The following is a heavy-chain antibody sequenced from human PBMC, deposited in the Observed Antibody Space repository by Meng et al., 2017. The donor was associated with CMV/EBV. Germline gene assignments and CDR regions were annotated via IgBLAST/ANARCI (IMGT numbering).Heavy chain of an antibody. D-gene: IGHD4-17*01. Sequence: HIPLETSALPLDNPTQTSTRTFTFFGFSLSCSGVRLGWLRQPLGKAQERLALIYCDDDKRYSPSLKSRLTITKDTSKNQVVLTITNMDPVDTATYYCARGGLRGFDYWGQGTLVTVSS. V-gene: IGHV2-5*02. J-gene: IGHJ4*02. CDR2: IYCDDDK. CDR1: GFSLSCSGVR. CDR3: ARGGLRGFDY.